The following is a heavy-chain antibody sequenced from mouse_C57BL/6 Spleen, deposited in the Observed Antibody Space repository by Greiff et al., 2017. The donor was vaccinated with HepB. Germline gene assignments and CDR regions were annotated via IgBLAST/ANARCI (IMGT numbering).Heavy chain of an antibody. V-gene: IGHV1-82*01. CDR2: IYPGDGDT. J-gene: IGHJ3*01. D-gene: IGHD2-10*01. CDR3: ASPTMAY. Sequence: QVQLQQSGPELVKPGASVKISCKASGYAFSSSWMNWVKQRPGKGLEWIGRIYPGDGDTNYNGKFEGKATLTADKSSSTAYMQLSSLTSEDSAVYFCASPTMAYWGQGTLVTVSA. CDR1: GYAFSSSW.